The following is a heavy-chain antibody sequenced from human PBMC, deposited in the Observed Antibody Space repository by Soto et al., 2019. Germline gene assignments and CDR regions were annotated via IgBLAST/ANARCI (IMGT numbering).Heavy chain of an antibody. CDR1: GFTFSSYS. D-gene: IGHD1-26*01. V-gene: IGHV3-21*01. J-gene: IGHJ4*02. CDR2: ISSGSSYI. CDR3: GRGRGWYGTSKHSGTYYHY. Sequence: EVQLVESGGGLVKPGGSLRLSCAASGFTFSSYSMNWVRQAPGKGLEWVSSISSGSSYIYYADSVKGRFTISRENAKNSLQRQMASLRAEDKAIYYCGRGRGWYGTSKHSGTYYHYWGQGTLFTVSS.